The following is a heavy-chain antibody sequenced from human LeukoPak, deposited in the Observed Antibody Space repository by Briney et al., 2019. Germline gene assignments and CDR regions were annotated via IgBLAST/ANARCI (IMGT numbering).Heavy chain of an antibody. CDR2: ISGSGSTT. J-gene: IGHJ6*03. Sequence: GGSLRLSCAASGFTFSSYEMNWVRQAPGKGLEWVSYISGSGSTTNYADSVKGRFTISRDNAKNSLYLQMNSLRVEDTAIYYCARDPYNGAYSEGYYYYYMDVWGKGTTVTVSS. CDR1: GFTFSSYE. D-gene: IGHD1-1*01. V-gene: IGHV3-48*03. CDR3: ARDPYNGAYSEGYYYYYMDV.